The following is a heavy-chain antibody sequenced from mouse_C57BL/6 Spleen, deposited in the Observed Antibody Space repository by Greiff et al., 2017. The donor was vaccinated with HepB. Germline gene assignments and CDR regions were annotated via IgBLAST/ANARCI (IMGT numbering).Heavy chain of an antibody. J-gene: IGHJ3*01. CDR2: IHPSDSDT. D-gene: IGHD2-3*01. Sequence: VQLQQPGAELVKPGASVKVSCKASGYTFTSYWMHWVKQRPGQGLEWIGRIHPSDSDTNYNQKFKGKATLTVDKSSSTAYMQLSSLTSEDSAVYYCASGGNDGYYVPFAYWGQGTLVTVSA. V-gene: IGHV1-74*01. CDR3: ASGGNDGYYVPFAY. CDR1: GYTFTSYW.